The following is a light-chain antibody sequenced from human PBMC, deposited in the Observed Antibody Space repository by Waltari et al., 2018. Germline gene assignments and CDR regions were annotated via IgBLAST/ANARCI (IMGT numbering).Light chain of an antibody. CDR1: QSIFYSSDNKNY. V-gene: IGKV4-1*01. CDR2: WAS. J-gene: IGKJ1*01. Sequence: DIVMTQSPDSLSVSLGERATINCKSSQSIFYSSDNKNYLGWYQQKPGQAPKLLIYWASAREPGVPDRFSGSGSGTDITLTISSLQAEDVAVYYCHQYYDTLWTFGQGTKVEIK. CDR3: HQYYDTLWT.